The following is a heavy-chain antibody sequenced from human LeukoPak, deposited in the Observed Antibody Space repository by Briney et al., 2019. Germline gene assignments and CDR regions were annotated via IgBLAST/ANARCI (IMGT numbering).Heavy chain of an antibody. CDR2: ISAYNGNT. D-gene: IGHD3-22*01. Sequence: ASMKVSCKSSGYTFTSYGTSWVRQAPGQGLEWMGWISAYNGNTNYAQKLQGRVTMTTDTSTSTAYMELRSLRSDDTAVYYCARGYYYDSSGLNFDYWGQGTLVTVSS. J-gene: IGHJ4*02. CDR1: GYTFTSYG. CDR3: ARGYYYDSSGLNFDY. V-gene: IGHV1-18*01.